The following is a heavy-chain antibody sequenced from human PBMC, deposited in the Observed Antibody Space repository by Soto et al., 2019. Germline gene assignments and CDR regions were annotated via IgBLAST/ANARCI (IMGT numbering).Heavy chain of an antibody. V-gene: IGHV1-69*01. CDR2: IIPIYGTA. CDR1: GGTFSSYA. J-gene: IGHJ6*02. D-gene: IGHD2-2*01. Sequence: QVPLVQSGAEVKKPGSSVKVSCKASGGTFSSYAISWVRQAPGQGLEWMGGIIPIYGTANYAQKFQGRVTITADESTSTAYMELSSLRSEDTAVYYCARSQGSSTSLEIYYYYYYGMDVWGQGTTVTVSS. CDR3: ARSQGSSTSLEIYYYYYYGMDV.